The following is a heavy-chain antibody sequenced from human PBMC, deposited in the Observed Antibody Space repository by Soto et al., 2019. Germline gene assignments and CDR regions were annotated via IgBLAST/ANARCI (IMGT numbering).Heavy chain of an antibody. Sequence: QVQLQQWGAGLLKPSETLSLTCAVYGGSFSGYYWSWIRQPPGKGLEWIGEINHSGSTNYNPSLKSRVTISVDTSKNQFSLKLSSVTAADTAVYYCARGLASLNYYGSGSYEGEVWFDPWGQGTLVTVSS. D-gene: IGHD3-10*01. CDR2: INHSGST. J-gene: IGHJ5*02. CDR3: ARGLASLNYYGSGSYEGEVWFDP. CDR1: GGSFSGYY. V-gene: IGHV4-34*01.